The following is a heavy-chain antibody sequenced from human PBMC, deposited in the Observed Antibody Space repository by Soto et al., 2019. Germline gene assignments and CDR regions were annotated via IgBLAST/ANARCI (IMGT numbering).Heavy chain of an antibody. CDR2: IYYSGST. CDR3: ARTYYYDSSGYYYVHNWFDP. J-gene: IGHJ5*02. V-gene: IGHV4-59*01. D-gene: IGHD3-22*01. Sequence: SETLSLTCTVSGGSISSYYWSWIRLPPGKGLEWIGYIYYSGSTNYNPSLKSRVTISVDTSKNQFSLKLSSVTAADTAVYYCARTYYYDSSGYYYVHNWFDPWGQGTLVTVSS. CDR1: GGSISSYY.